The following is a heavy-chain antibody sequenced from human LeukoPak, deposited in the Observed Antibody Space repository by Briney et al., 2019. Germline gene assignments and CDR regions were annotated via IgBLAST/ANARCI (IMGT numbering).Heavy chain of an antibody. D-gene: IGHD3-3*01. J-gene: IGHJ5*02. Sequence: GESLKISCKGSGYSFTSYWIGWVRQMPGKGLEWMGIIYPGDSDTRYSPSFQGQVTISADKSISTAYLQWSSLKASDTAMYYCARGLPGDFWCPNWFDPWGQGTLVTVSS. CDR1: GYSFTSYW. V-gene: IGHV5-51*01. CDR2: IYPGDSDT. CDR3: ARGLPGDFWCPNWFDP.